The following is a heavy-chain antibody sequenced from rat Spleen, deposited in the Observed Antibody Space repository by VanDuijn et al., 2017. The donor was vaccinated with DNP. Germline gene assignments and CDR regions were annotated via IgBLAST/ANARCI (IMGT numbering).Heavy chain of an antibody. J-gene: IGHJ3*01. CDR3: ATGVYGGYEDWFAY. CDR1: GFTFSDYY. CDR2: IRYDGSST. D-gene: IGHD1-11*01. Sequence: EVQLVESGGGLVLPGRSLKLSCAASGFTFSDYYMAWVRRAPTEGLEWVATIRYDGSSTYYRDSVKGRFTISRDNAKSILSLQMDSLRSEDTATYYCATGVYGGYEDWFAYWGQGTLVTVSS. V-gene: IGHV5-7*01.